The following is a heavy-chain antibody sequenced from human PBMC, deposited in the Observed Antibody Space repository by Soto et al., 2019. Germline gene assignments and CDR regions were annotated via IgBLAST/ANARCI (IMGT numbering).Heavy chain of an antibody. Sequence: RASLKVSFKASGGTFSIYSIILLLHSPAQGLEWMGGIIPIFGTANYAQKFQGRVTTTADESTSTAYMELSSLRSEDTAVYYCARVYKGYSYGIEYWGHGTLVNVSS. V-gene: IGHV1-69*13. D-gene: IGHD5-18*01. CDR1: GGTFSIYS. CDR2: IIPIFGTA. J-gene: IGHJ4*01. CDR3: ARVYKGYSYGIEY.